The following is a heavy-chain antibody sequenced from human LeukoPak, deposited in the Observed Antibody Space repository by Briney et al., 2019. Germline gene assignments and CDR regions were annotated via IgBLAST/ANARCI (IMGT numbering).Heavy chain of an antibody. CDR2: IYYSGST. CDR3: ARVGYCSSGSCHGFDF. V-gene: IGHV4-31*03. J-gene: IGHJ4*02. Sequence: SETLSLTCTVSGGSISSGGYYWSWIRQHPGKGLEWIGHIYYSGSTYYNPSLKSRVTISVDTSKNQFALKLSSVTAADTAVYYCARVGYCSSGSCHGFDFRGQGTLVTVSS. D-gene: IGHD2-15*01. CDR1: GGSISSGGYY.